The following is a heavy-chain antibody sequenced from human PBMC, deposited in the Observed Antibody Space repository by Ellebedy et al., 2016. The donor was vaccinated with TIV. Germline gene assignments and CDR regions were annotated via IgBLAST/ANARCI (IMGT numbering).Heavy chain of an antibody. V-gene: IGHV1-2*02. CDR2: INPNSGGT. Sequence: ASVKVSCKASGYTFTGYYMHWVRQAPGQGLEWMGWINPNSGGTNYAQKFQGRVTMTRDTSISTAYLQWSSLKASDTAMYYCARQTAEGAFDIWGQGTMVTVSS. CDR3: ARQTAEGAFDI. J-gene: IGHJ3*02. CDR1: GYTFTGYY.